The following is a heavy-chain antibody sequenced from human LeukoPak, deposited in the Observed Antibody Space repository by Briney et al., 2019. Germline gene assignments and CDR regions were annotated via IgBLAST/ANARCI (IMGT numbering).Heavy chain of an antibody. V-gene: IGHV3-23*01. J-gene: IGHJ4*02. CDR1: GFTFSSYA. Sequence: GGSLRLSCAASGFTFSSYAMSWVRQAPGKGLGWVSAISGSGGSTYYADSVKGRFTISRDNSKNTLYLQMNSLRAEDTAVYYCAKSGWALWFGGHIDYWGQGTLVTVSS. CDR2: ISGSGGST. D-gene: IGHD3-10*01. CDR3: AKSGWALWFGGHIDY.